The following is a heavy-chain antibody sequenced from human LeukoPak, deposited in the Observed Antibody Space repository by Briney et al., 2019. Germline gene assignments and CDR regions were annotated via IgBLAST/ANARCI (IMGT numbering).Heavy chain of an antibody. V-gene: IGHV4-59*01. J-gene: IGHJ4*02. CDR3: ARVRVRYYFDY. CDR1: GGSISSYY. D-gene: IGHD2-21*01. Sequence: SETLSLTCTVSGGSISSYYWSWIRQPPGKGLEWIGYIYYSGSTNYNPSLKSRVTISVDTSKNQFSLKLSSVTAADTAVYYCARVRVRYYFDYWGQGTLVTVSS. CDR2: IYYSGST.